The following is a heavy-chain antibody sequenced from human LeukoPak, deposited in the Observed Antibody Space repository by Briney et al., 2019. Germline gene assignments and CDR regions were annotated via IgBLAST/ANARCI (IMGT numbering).Heavy chain of an antibody. D-gene: IGHD4-17*01. CDR1: GGSFSGYY. Sequence: PSETLSLTCAVYGGSFSGYYWSWIRQPPGKGLEWIGEINHSGSTNYNPSLKSRVTISEDTSKNQFSLKLSSVTAADTAVYYCARRGGYGDYIYWFDPWGQGTLATVSS. J-gene: IGHJ5*02. V-gene: IGHV4-34*01. CDR2: INHSGST. CDR3: ARRGGYGDYIYWFDP.